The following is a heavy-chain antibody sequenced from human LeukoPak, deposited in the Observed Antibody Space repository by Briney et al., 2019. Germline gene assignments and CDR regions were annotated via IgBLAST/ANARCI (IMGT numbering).Heavy chain of an antibody. Sequence: GRSLRLSCAASGLTFDDYAMHWVRQAPGKGLEWVSGISWNSGSIDYADSVKGRFTISRDNAKNSLYLQMNSLRAEDTALYYCAKGPSGIAVAGSPKYFQHWGQGTLVTVSS. D-gene: IGHD6-19*01. CDR3: AKGPSGIAVAGSPKYFQH. CDR2: ISWNSGSI. J-gene: IGHJ1*01. CDR1: GLTFDDYA. V-gene: IGHV3-9*01.